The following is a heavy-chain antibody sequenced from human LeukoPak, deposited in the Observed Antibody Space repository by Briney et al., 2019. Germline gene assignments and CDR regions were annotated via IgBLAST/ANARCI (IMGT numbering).Heavy chain of an antibody. V-gene: IGHV3-23*01. Sequence: GGSLRLSCAASGFTFSSYAMSWVRQAPGKGLEWVSGISGSGGSIYYADSVKGRFTISRDNSKNTPYLQMNSLRVEDTAVYYCAKNSYLNYYDSSGYYYHAFDIWGQGTMVTVSS. D-gene: IGHD3-22*01. CDR3: AKNSYLNYYDSSGYYYHAFDI. J-gene: IGHJ3*02. CDR2: ISGSGGSI. CDR1: GFTFSSYA.